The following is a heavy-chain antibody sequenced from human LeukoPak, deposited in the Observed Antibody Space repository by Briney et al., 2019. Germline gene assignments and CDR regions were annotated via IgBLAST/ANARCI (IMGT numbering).Heavy chain of an antibody. CDR3: ATDLSSGWPFDY. V-gene: IGHV1-24*01. J-gene: IGHJ4*02. D-gene: IGHD6-19*01. Sequence: ASVKVSCKVSGYTLTELSMHWVRQAPGKGLEWMGGFDPEDGETIYAQKFQGRVTMTEDTSTDTAYMELSSLRSEDTAVYYCATDLSSGWPFDYWGQGTLVTVSS. CDR1: GYTLTELS. CDR2: FDPEDGET.